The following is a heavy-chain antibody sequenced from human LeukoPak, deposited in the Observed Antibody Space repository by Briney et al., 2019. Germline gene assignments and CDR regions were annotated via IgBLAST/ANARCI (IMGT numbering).Heavy chain of an antibody. V-gene: IGHV4-59*01. CDR3: AGGGYYGSGNDFRFDP. CDR1: GVSISSYY. J-gene: IGHJ5*02. D-gene: IGHD3-10*01. CDR2: IYYSGST. Sequence: PSETLSLTCTVSGVSISSYYWSWIRQPPGKGLEWIGYIYYSGSTNYKPSLKSRVTISVDTSKNQFSLKLSSVTAADTAVYYCAGGGYYGSGNDFRFDPWGQGTLVTVSS.